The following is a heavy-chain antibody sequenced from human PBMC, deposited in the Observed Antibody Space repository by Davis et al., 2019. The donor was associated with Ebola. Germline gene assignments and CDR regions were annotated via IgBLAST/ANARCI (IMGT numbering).Heavy chain of an antibody. J-gene: IGHJ4*02. V-gene: IGHV7-4-1*02. CDR2: INTNTGNP. CDR1: GYFFTGFY. D-gene: IGHD3-16*01. CDR3: ARGRALGDY. Sequence: ASVKVSCKASGYFFTGFYMHWVRQAPGQGLEWMGWINTNTGNPTYAQGFTGRFVFSLDTSVSTAYLQISSLKAEDTAVYYCARGRALGDYWGQGTLVTVSS.